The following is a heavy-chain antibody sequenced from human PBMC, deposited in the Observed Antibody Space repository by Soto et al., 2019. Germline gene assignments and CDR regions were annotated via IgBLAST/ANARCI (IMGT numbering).Heavy chain of an antibody. CDR3: ARQVALVLRFLERQDWFDP. D-gene: IGHD3-3*01. Sequence: PSETLSLTCTVSGGSISSSSYYWGWIRQPPGKGLEWIGSIYYSGSTYYNPSLKSRVTISVDTSKNQFSLKLSSVTAADTAVYYCARQVALVLRFLERQDWFDPWGQGTLVTVSS. J-gene: IGHJ5*02. CDR2: IYYSGST. CDR1: GGSISSSSYY. V-gene: IGHV4-39*01.